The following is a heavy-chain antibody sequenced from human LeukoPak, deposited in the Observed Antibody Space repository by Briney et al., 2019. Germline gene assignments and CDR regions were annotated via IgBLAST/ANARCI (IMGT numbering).Heavy chain of an antibody. CDR2: TYYRSKWYN. V-gene: IGHV6-1*01. D-gene: IGHD3-22*01. CDR1: GDSVSSNSAA. Sequence: SQTLSLTCAISGDSVSSNSAAWNWIRQSPSRGLEWLGRTYYRSKWYNDYAVSLKSRITINPDTSKNHFSLQLNSVTPEDTAVYYCAREGPRIGYSDSTGYYYWGQGTLVTVSS. CDR3: AREGPRIGYSDSTGYYY. J-gene: IGHJ4*02.